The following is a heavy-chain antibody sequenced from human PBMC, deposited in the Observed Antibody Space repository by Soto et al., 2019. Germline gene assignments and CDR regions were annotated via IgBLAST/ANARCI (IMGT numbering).Heavy chain of an antibody. J-gene: IGHJ4*02. V-gene: IGHV4-61*01. CDR3: ARNDIVATTDLLYY. CDR1: GGSVSSGSYY. CDR2: IYYSGST. Sequence: PSETLSLTCTVSGGSVSSGSYYWSWIRQPPGKGLEWIGYIYYSGSTNYKPSLKSRVTISVDTSKNQFSLKLSSVTAADTAVYYCARNDIVATTDLLYYWGQGTLVTVSS. D-gene: IGHD5-12*01.